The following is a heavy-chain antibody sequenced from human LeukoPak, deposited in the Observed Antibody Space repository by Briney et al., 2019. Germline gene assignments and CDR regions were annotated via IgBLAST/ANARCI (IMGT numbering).Heavy chain of an antibody. CDR2: IYPGDSDT. CDR3: ARQVPGCSGGSCYSGWFDP. J-gene: IGHJ5*02. Sequence: GESLKISCQGSGYSFTSYWIGWVRQRPGKGLEWLGIIYPGDSDTRYSPSFQGQVTMSADKSINTAYLQWSSLKASDTAMYYCARQVPGCSGGSCYSGWFDPWGQGTLVTVSS. D-gene: IGHD2-15*01. V-gene: IGHV5-51*01. CDR1: GYSFTSYW.